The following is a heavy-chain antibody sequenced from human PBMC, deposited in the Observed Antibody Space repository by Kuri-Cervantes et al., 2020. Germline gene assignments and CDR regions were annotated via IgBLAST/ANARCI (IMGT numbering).Heavy chain of an antibody. CDR2: IYYSGST. CDR3: ARGPLAAGYFDY. J-gene: IGHJ4*02. Sequence: GSLRLSCTVSGGSISSYYWSWIRQPPGKGLEWIGYIYYSGSTNYNPSLKSRVTISVDTSKNQFSLKLSPVTAADTAVYYCARGPLAAGYFDYWGQGTLVTVSS. V-gene: IGHV4-59*01. D-gene: IGHD6-13*01. CDR1: GGSISSYY.